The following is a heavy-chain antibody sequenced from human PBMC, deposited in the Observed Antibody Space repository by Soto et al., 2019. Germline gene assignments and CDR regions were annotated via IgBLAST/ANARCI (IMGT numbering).Heavy chain of an antibody. J-gene: IGHJ6*02. CDR2: IIPIFGTA. Sequence: QVQLVQSGAEVKKPGSSVKVSCKASGDTFSSYAISWVRQAPGQGLEWMGGIIPIFGTANYAQKFQGRVTITADESTSTAYMELSSLRSEDTAVYYCAGSTVVTPRQYYYYYYGMDVWGQGTTVTVSS. D-gene: IGHD2-21*02. V-gene: IGHV1-69*12. CDR1: GDTFSSYA. CDR3: AGSTVVTPRQYYYYYYGMDV.